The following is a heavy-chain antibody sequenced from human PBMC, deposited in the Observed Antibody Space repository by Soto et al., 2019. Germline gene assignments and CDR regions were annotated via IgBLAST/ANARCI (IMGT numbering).Heavy chain of an antibody. J-gene: IGHJ5*02. CDR1: GDSVSDSY. V-gene: IGHV4-59*02. CDR2: VYYRGST. D-gene: IGHD1-20*01. CDR3: ARVSFEYNTAYRFDP. Sequence: SETLSLTCSVSGDSVSDSYWSWIRQPPGKGLEWIGYVYYRGSTNYNPSLRGRVSISVDTSKSQVSLRVTSVTAADTAVYYCARVSFEYNTAYRFDPWGQGTLVTVSS.